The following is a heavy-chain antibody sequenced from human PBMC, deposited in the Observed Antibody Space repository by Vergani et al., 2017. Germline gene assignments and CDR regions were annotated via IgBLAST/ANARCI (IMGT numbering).Heavy chain of an antibody. CDR1: GGTFRSYA. J-gene: IGHJ4*02. V-gene: IGHV1-69*01. Sequence: QVQLVQSGAEVKKPGSSVKVSCKASGGTFRSYAISWVRQAPGQGLEWMGGINPIFGVANYAQKIQGRVPITADESTRTANMGLSSLRADDTALYYCARGDLGYCTNGVCYGVYYFDYWGQGTLVTVSS. CDR3: ARGDLGYCTNGVCYGVYYFDY. D-gene: IGHD2-8*01. CDR2: INPIFGVA.